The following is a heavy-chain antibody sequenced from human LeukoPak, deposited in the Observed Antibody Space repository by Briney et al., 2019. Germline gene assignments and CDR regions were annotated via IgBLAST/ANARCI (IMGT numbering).Heavy chain of an antibody. CDR3: AKDRDPKQRTHFDY. CDR2: ISGSGGST. J-gene: IGHJ4*02. V-gene: IGHV3-23*01. CDR1: GFTFNSYA. D-gene: IGHD6-25*01. Sequence: PGGSLRLSCAASGFTFNSYAMSWVRQAPGKGLEWVSAISGSGGSTYYADSVKGRFTISRDNSKNTLFLQMSSLRAEDTAVYYCAKDRDPKQRTHFDYWGQGTLVTVSS.